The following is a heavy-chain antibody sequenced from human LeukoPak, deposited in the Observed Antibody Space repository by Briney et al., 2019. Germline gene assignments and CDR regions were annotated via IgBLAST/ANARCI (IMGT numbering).Heavy chain of an antibody. CDR1: GYTFIGYY. CDR3: ARGLVGGPFDY. Sequence: ASLKVSCKASGYTFIGYYMHCVRQAPGQGLEWMGWINPNSGGTNYAQKFQGRVTMTRDTSISTAYMELSRLRSDDTAVYYCARGLVGGPFDYWGQGTLVTVSS. CDR2: INPNSGGT. V-gene: IGHV1-2*02. J-gene: IGHJ4*02. D-gene: IGHD3-16*01.